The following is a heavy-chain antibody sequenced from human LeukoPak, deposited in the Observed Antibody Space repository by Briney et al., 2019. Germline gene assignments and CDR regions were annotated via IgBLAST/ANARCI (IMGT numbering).Heavy chain of an antibody. CDR3: AKDPQLWSNVY. D-gene: IGHD5-18*01. J-gene: IGHJ4*02. Sequence: GGTLRLSCAASGFTFSSYAMSWVRQAPGKGLEWVSAISGSGGSTYYADSVKGRFTISRDNSKNTLYLQMNSLRAEDTAVYYCAKDPQLWSNVYWGQGTLVTVSS. CDR2: ISGSGGST. CDR1: GFTFSSYA. V-gene: IGHV3-23*01.